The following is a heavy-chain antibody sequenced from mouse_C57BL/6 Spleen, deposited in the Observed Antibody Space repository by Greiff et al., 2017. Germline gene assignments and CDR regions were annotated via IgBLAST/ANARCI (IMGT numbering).Heavy chain of an antibody. D-gene: IGHD2-5*01. J-gene: IGHJ2*01. CDR3: ARERSNYDFDD. CDR2: IYPGDGDT. Sequence: VKLMESGAELVKPGASVKISCKASGYAFSSYWMNWVKQRPGKGLEWIGQIYPGDGDTNYNGKFKGKATLTADKSSSTAYMQLSSLTSEDSAVYFCARERSNYDFDDWGQGTTLTVSS. CDR1: GYAFSSYW. V-gene: IGHV1-80*01.